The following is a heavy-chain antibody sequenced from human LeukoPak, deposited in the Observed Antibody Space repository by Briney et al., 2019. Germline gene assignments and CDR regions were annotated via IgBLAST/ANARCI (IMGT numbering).Heavy chain of an antibody. CDR1: GGSVSGGTYY. Sequence: PSETLSLTCTVSGGSVSGGTYYWTWIRQPPGKGLEWIGYIYFNGSTNYNPSLKSRVTISVDTSKTQFSLKLTSVTAADTAVYYCARARGNYYGSGSYDYWGQGTLVTVSS. CDR3: ARARGNYYGSGSYDY. J-gene: IGHJ4*02. CDR2: IYFNGST. V-gene: IGHV4-61*01. D-gene: IGHD3-10*01.